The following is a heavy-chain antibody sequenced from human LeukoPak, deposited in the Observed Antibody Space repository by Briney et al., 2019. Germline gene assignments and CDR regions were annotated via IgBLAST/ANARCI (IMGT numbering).Heavy chain of an antibody. CDR1: GFTFSTYG. D-gene: IGHD6-13*01. CDR2: IWNHGGKT. V-gene: IGHV3-33*08. Sequence: PGRSLRLSCAASGFTFSTYGMHWVRQAPGKGLEWVGIIWNHGGKTTYADSVKGRFTISRDNSKNTLSLQMDSLRAEDTAVYYCARWALGRAGKGDALDIWGQGTMVIVSS. CDR3: ARWALGRAGKGDALDI. J-gene: IGHJ3*02.